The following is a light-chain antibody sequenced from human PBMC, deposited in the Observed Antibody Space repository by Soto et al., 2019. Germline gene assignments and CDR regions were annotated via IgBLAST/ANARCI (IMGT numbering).Light chain of an antibody. Sequence: DIVMTQSPDSLAVSLGERATINCKSSQSVLFSSNNKAYLAWYQQKPGQPPKLLIYWASTRESGVPDRFSGSASGTDFTLTISSLQAEDVAVYYCQHYHSVPPTFSQGTKVEIK. V-gene: IGKV4-1*01. CDR1: QSVLFSSNNKAY. CDR3: QHYHSVPPT. J-gene: IGKJ1*01. CDR2: WAS.